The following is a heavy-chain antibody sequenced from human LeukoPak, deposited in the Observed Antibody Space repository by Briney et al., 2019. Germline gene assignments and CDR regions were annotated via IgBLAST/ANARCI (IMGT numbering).Heavy chain of an antibody. CDR1: GASISGYY. D-gene: IGHD2-15*01. J-gene: IGHJ4*02. CDR2: IYTSGGT. Sequence: SETLSLTCTVSGASISGYYWTWIRQPAGKGLEWIGRIYTSGGTNYNPSLKSRVTMSVDTSKNQFSLNLSSVTAADTAVYYCARIPPYCSGGNCYSIVYWGQGTLVTVSS. CDR3: ARIPPYCSGGNCYSIVY. V-gene: IGHV4-4*07.